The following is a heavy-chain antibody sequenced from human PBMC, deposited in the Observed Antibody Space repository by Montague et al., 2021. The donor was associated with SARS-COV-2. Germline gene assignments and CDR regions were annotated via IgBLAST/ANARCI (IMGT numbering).Heavy chain of an antibody. CDR3: ARDPYRRLFGPRYYGMDV. J-gene: IGHJ6*02. CDR2: ISHSGST. D-gene: IGHD3/OR15-3a*01. Sequence: SETLSLTCAVYGGSLSGYYWSWIRQPPGEGLEWIAEISHSGSTSYNPSLKSRVTISVDTSKNQFSLKLSSATAADTAVYYCARDPYRRLFGPRYYGMDVWGQGTTVTVSS. V-gene: IGHV4-34*01. CDR1: GGSLSGYY.